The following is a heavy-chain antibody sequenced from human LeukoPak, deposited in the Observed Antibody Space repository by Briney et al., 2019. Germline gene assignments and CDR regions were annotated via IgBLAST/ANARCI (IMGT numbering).Heavy chain of an antibody. J-gene: IGHJ4*02. D-gene: IGHD3-22*01. CDR2: ISNDGSNK. V-gene: IGHV3-30*18. Sequence: GGSLRLSCAASGFTFSSYGMHWVRQAPGKGLEWVAVISNDGSNKYYADSVKVRFTISRDNSKNTLYLQMNSLRGEDSAVYYCAQEDYYDSSAYLGHWGQGTLVTVSS. CDR1: GFTFSSYG. CDR3: AQEDYYDSSAYLGH.